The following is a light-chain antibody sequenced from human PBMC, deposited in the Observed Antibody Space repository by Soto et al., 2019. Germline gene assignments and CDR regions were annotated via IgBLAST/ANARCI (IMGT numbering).Light chain of an antibody. V-gene: IGKV3-15*01. J-gene: IGKJ4*01. CDR1: QSVNSH. CDR3: QQYDNWPLT. CDR2: GAS. Sequence: EIVMTQSPVTLSVSPGDRATLSCRASQSVNSHLAWYQQKPGQAPRLLIYGASTRATAVPARFSGSGSGTEFTPTISSLQSEDFAVYSCQQYDNWPLTFGGGTKVEIK.